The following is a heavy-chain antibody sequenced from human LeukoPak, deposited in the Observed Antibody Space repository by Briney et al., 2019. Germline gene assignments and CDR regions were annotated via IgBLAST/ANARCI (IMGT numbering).Heavy chain of an antibody. V-gene: IGHV1-69*01. CDR1: GGTVSGKA. D-gene: IGHD2-21*02. CDR2: IIPIFGTA. J-gene: IGHJ5*02. Sequence: SVKVSCTSSGGTVSGKAVSWVRQPPGKGLEWMGGIIPIFGTANYAQKFQGRVTITADESTSTAYMELSSPRSEDTAVYYWARGHCGGDCYSSCNWFDPWGQGTLVTVSS. CDR3: ARGHCGGDCYSSCNWFDP.